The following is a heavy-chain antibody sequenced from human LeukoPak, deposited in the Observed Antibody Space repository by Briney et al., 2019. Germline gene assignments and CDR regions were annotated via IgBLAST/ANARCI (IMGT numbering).Heavy chain of an antibody. V-gene: IGHV4-39*01. Sequence: SQTLSLTCTVSGASVSGSAYYWGWIRQPPGKGLEWIGNIYYSGSTYYNESLESRVTISIDTSKNQFSLKLNSVTAADTAMYYCAKSGGYGLIDYWGQGTLVTVSS. J-gene: IGHJ4*02. CDR2: IYYSGST. CDR1: GASVSGSAYY. CDR3: AKSGGYGLIDY. D-gene: IGHD1-26*01.